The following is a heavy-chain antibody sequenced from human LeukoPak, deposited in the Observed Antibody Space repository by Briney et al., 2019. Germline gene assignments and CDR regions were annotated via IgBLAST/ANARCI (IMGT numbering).Heavy chain of an antibody. CDR3: AREAAGFGSDYPNWFDP. CDR2: ISYSGSS. J-gene: IGHJ5*02. CDR1: GGSISSYF. D-gene: IGHD3-10*01. Sequence: PSETLSLTCIVSGGSISSYFWNWIRQPPGKGLEWIGYISYSGSSNSNPSLKSRVAISVDTPKNQFSLKLSSVTAADTAVYYCAREAAGFGSDYPNWFDPWGQGTLVTVSS. V-gene: IGHV4-59*01.